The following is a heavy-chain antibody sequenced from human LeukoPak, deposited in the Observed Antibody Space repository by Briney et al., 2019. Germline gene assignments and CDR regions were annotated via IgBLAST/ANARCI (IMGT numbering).Heavy chain of an antibody. V-gene: IGHV3-48*01. CDR1: GFTFSSYG. J-gene: IGHJ3*02. D-gene: IGHD3-3*01. CDR3: ARVFWEKDGFIGAFDI. Sequence: GGSLRLSCAASGFTFSSYGMSWVRQAPGKGLEWVSSISSYSRAIFYADSVKGRFTISRDNATDSLYLQMNSLRAEDTAVYYCARVFWEKDGFIGAFDIWGQGTMVTVSS. CDR2: ISSYSRAI.